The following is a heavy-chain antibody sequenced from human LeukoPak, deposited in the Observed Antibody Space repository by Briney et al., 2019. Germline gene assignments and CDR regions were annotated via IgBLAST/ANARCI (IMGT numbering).Heavy chain of an antibody. J-gene: IGHJ4*02. CDR2: IYHSGST. CDR1: GGSISSGGYS. V-gene: IGHV4-30-2*01. D-gene: IGHD2-2*01. Sequence: PSETLSLTCAVSGGSISSGGYSWSWIRQPPGKGLEGIGYIYHSGSTYYNPSLKSRVTISVDRSKNQFSLKLSSVTAADTAVYYCARRYCSSTSCYADYWGQGTLVTVSS. CDR3: ARRYCSSTSCYADY.